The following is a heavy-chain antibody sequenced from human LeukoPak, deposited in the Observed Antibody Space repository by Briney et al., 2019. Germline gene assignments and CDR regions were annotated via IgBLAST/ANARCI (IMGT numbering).Heavy chain of an antibody. CDR1: GFTFRNYG. J-gene: IGHJ6*02. D-gene: IGHD2-2*01. CDR2: ISYDGSDK. V-gene: IGHV3-30*18. Sequence: GGSLRLSCAASGFTFRNYGMNWVRQAPGKGLEWVAVISYDGSDKYYPDSVKGRLTISRDNSKNTLYLQMNNLRAEDTAVYYCAKGIVVVPTANFYYFYGMDVWGQGTTVTVTS. CDR3: AKGIVVVPTANFYYFYGMDV.